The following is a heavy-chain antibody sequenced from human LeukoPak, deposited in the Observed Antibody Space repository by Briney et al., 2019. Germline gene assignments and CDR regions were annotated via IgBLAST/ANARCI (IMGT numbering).Heavy chain of an antibody. J-gene: IGHJ4*02. V-gene: IGHV5-51*01. CDR3: ARTVRTTVTTEFDY. D-gene: IGHD4-17*01. Sequence: AGESLKISCKGSGYSFTSYWIGWVRQMPGKGLEWMGIIYPGDSDTRHSPSFQGQVTISADKSISTAYPQWSSLKASDTAMYYCARTVRTTVTTEFDYWGQGTLVTVSS. CDR1: GYSFTSYW. CDR2: IYPGDSDT.